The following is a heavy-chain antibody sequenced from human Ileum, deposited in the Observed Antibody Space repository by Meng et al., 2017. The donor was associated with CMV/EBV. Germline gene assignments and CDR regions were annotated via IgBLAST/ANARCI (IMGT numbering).Heavy chain of an antibody. D-gene: IGHD6-6*01. J-gene: IGHJ6*02. CDR2: INGDGITT. V-gene: IGHV3-74*01. CDR3: VRTKYSSSYGGMDV. Sequence: GGSLRLSCAASGFTFTSYWMHWVRQAPGKGLVWVSRINGDGITTTYADSVKGRFTISRDNAKNTLFLQMNSLRAEDTAVYFCVRTKYSSSYGGMDVWGQGTTVTVS. CDR1: GFTFTSYW.